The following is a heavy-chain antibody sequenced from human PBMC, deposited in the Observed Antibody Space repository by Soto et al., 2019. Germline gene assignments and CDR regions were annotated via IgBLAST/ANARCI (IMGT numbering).Heavy chain of an antibody. V-gene: IGHV1-18*01. CDR1: GYTFSNYG. J-gene: IGHJ4*02. D-gene: IGHD4-17*01. CDR2: ISAYNGNT. CDR3: ARSHGDYAGY. Sequence: QVQLVQSGAEVKRPGASVRVSCKASGYTFSNYGVTWVRQAPGQGLEWMGWISAYNGNTNIAQKFQGRITMTTDTSTSTAYMELGSMRSDDTAVYYCARSHGDYAGYWGQGTLVTVSS.